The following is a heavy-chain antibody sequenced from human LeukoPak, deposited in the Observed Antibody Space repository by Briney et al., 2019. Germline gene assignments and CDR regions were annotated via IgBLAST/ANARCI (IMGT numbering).Heavy chain of an antibody. Sequence: IPGGSLRLSCAASGFTFSSYSMNWVRQAPGKGLEWVSSISSSSSYIYYADSVKGRFTISRDNAKNSLYLQMNSLRAEDTAVYYCAREGVGATLDYYGMDVWGQGTTVTVSS. CDR1: GFTFSSYS. CDR2: ISSSSSYI. V-gene: IGHV3-21*01. D-gene: IGHD1-26*01. CDR3: AREGVGATLDYYGMDV. J-gene: IGHJ6*02.